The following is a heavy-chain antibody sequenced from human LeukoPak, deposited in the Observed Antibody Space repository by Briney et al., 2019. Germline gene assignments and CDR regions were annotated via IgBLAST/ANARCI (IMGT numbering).Heavy chain of an antibody. CDR2: IKQDGSEK. Sequence: GGSLRLSCAASGFTFSSYWMSWVRQAPGKGLEWVANIKQDGSEKYYVDSVKGRFTISRDNAKNSLYPQMNSLRAEDTAVYYCARDAPLYYYDSSGGPGVFDYWGQGTLVTVSS. J-gene: IGHJ4*02. CDR1: GFTFSSYW. CDR3: ARDAPLYYYDSSGGPGVFDY. V-gene: IGHV3-7*01. D-gene: IGHD3-22*01.